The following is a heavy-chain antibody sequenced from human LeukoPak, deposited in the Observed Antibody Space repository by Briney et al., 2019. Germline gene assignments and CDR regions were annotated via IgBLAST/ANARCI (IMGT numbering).Heavy chain of an antibody. CDR3: ARLGTSQGGFDY. D-gene: IGHD2-2*01. CDR2: IYHSGST. V-gene: IGHV4-30-2*01. CDR1: GGSISSGGYY. J-gene: IGHJ4*02. Sequence: SETLSLTCTVSGGSISSGGYYWSWLRQPPGKGLEWIGYIYHSGSTYYNPSLKSRVTISVDRSKNQFSLKLSSVTAADTAVYYCARLGTSQGGFDYWGQGTLVTVSS.